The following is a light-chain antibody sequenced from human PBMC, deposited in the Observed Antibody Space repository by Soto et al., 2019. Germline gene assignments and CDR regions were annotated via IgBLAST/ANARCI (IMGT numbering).Light chain of an antibody. CDR1: SSNIGSNF. V-gene: IGLV1-47*01. CDR2: RTD. Sequence: QSVLTQPPSASGAPGQTVTISCSGSSSNIGSNFVYWYQQVPGTAPKLLIYRTDQRPSGVPDRFSGSKPGASASLAISGLRSEDEADYYCAAWDANSLRWLFGGGTKVTVL. CDR3: AAWDANSLRWL. J-gene: IGLJ3*02.